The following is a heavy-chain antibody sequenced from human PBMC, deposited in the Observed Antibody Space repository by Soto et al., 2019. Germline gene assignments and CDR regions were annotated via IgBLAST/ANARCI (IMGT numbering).Heavy chain of an antibody. V-gene: IGHV4-30-4*01. Sequence: SETLSLTCTVSGGSVSSGGHYWSWIRQPPGRGLEWIGYIYNRGNTDYNPSLKSRVTISIDTSKNQFSLKMNSVTAADTAVYYCASSTRTLGRLSDPWGQGTLVTVSS. J-gene: IGHJ5*02. CDR1: GGSVSSGGHY. CDR3: ASSTRTLGRLSDP. D-gene: IGHD2-2*01. CDR2: IYNRGNT.